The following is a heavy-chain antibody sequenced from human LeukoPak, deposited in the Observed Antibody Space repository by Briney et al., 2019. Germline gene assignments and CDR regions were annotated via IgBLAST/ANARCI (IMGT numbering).Heavy chain of an antibody. V-gene: IGHV4-39*07. CDR1: GGSISSSSYY. CDR2: IHYSGST. Sequence: PSETLSLTCTVSGGSISSSSYYWGWIRQPPGKGLEWIGSIHYSGSTYYNPSLKSRVTISVDTSKNQFSLKLSSVTAADTAVYYCARGSSSWEPPGWWGQGTLVTVSS. J-gene: IGHJ4*02. D-gene: IGHD1-26*01. CDR3: ARGSSSWEPPGW.